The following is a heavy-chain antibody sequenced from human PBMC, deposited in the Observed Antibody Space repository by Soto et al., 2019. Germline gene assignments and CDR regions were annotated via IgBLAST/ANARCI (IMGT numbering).Heavy chain of an antibody. J-gene: IGHJ6*02. Sequence: SVKVSCKASGGTFSSYAISWVRQAPGQGLEWMGGIIPIFGTANYAQKFQGRVTITADESTSTAYMELSSLRSEDTAVYYCARNFGSSPYCYYYYGMDVWGQGTTVTVSS. CDR3: ARNFGSSPYCYYYYGMDV. CDR2: IIPIFGTA. CDR1: GGTFSSYA. D-gene: IGHD6-13*01. V-gene: IGHV1-69*13.